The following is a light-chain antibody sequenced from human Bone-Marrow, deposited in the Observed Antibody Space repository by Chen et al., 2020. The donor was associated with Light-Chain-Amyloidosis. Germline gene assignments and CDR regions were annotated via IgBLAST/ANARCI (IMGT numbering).Light chain of an antibody. CDR2: END. V-gene: IGLV1-51*01. CDR3: QSYDSGLDDSV. CDR1: TSNIGENF. J-gene: IGLJ2*01. Sequence: QSVLTQPPSVSAAPGQKVIISCSGSTSNIGENFVSWYQQLPGSAPKLLIYENDQRSSGIPKRFSGSKSGTSASLAISGLQAEDEADYYCQSYDSGLDDSVFGGGTKLTVL.